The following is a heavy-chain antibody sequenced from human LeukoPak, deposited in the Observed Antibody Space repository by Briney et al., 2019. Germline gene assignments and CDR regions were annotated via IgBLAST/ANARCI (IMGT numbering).Heavy chain of an antibody. CDR1: GGTFSSYA. J-gene: IGHJ4*02. CDR3: ARDGDSSGSFDY. D-gene: IGHD3-22*01. Sequence: ASVKVSCKASGGTFSSYAIIWVRQAPGQGLEWMGGIIPIFGTANYAQKFQGRVTITTDESTSTAYMELSSLRSEDTAVYYCARDGDSSGSFDYWGQGTLVTVSS. V-gene: IGHV1-69*05. CDR2: IIPIFGTA.